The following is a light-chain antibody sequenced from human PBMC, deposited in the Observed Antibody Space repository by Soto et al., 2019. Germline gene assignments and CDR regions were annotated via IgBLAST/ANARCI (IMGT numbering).Light chain of an antibody. CDR3: SSYTTNRTPV. J-gene: IGLJ2*01. Sequence: QSALTQPASVSGSPGQSLTISCTGTSGDVGRYDSVSWYKHRPGKAPELIIFSDRFSGSKSANTASLTISGLQAEDEADYYCSSYTTNRTPVFGGGTKVTVL. V-gene: IGLV2-14*01. CDR1: SGDVGRYDS.